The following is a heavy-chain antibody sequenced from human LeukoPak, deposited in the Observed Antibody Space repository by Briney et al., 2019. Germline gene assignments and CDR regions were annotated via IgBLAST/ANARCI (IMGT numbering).Heavy chain of an antibody. D-gene: IGHD3-3*01. J-gene: IGHJ4*02. CDR1: GYSISSGYY. CDR3: ASCDFWSGYYGCVFDY. CDR2: IYHSGST. Sequence: KPSETLSLTCAVSGYSISSGYYWGWIRQPPGQGLEWIGSIYHSGSTYYNPSLKGRVTISVDTSKNQFSLKLSSVTAADTAVYYCASCDFWSGYYGCVFDYWGQGTLVTVSS. V-gene: IGHV4-38-2*01.